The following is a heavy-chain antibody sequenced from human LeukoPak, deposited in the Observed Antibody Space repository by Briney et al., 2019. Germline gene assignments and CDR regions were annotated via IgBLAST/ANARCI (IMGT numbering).Heavy chain of an antibody. CDR1: GYRFTGYY. Sequence: ASVKVSCKASGYRFTGYYIHWARQAPGQELEWMGWINPNSGGTNYAQKFQGRVTMTRDTSVSTAYMEVSRLRSDDTAVYYCARDRRGYYDSGSYYPLIWGQGTLVTVSS. V-gene: IGHV1-2*02. J-gene: IGHJ4*02. CDR3: ARDRRGYYDSGSYYPLI. CDR2: INPNSGGT. D-gene: IGHD3-10*01.